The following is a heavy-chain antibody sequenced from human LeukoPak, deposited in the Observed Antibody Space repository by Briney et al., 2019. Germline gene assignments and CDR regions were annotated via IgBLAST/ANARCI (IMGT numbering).Heavy chain of an antibody. D-gene: IGHD3-22*01. CDR2: INHSGST. Sequence: SETLSLTCAVYGGSFSGYYWSWIRQPPGKGLEWIGEINHSGSTNYNPSLKSRVTISVDTSKNQFSLKLSSVTAADTAVYYCASYQGDSSGYYYGNWYFDLWGRGTLVTVSS. V-gene: IGHV4-34*01. CDR1: GGSFSGYY. J-gene: IGHJ2*01. CDR3: ASYQGDSSGYYYGNWYFDL.